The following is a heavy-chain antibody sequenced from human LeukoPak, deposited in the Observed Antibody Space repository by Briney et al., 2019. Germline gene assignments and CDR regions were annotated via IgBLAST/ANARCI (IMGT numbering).Heavy chain of an antibody. Sequence: SETLSLTCTVSGGSISSRSYYWGWIRQPPGTGLEWIGSIYNSGSTDYNPSLKSRVTISVATSKNQLSLKLNSVTAADTAVYYCAREVGPSYFDYWGQGTLVTVSS. J-gene: IGHJ4*02. V-gene: IGHV4-39*07. D-gene: IGHD3-10*01. CDR3: AREVGPSYFDY. CDR2: IYNSGST. CDR1: GGSISSRSYY.